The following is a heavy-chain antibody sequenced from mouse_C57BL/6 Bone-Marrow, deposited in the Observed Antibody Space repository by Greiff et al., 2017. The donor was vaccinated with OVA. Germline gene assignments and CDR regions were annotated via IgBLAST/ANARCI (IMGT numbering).Heavy chain of an antibody. J-gene: IGHJ2*01. CDR1: GYSFTSYY. CDR2: IYPGSGNT. V-gene: IGHV1-66*01. Sequence: VQLQQSGPELVKPGASVKISCKASGYSFTSYYIHWVKQRPGQGLEWIGWIYPGSGNTKYNEKFKGKATLTADTSSSTAYMQLSSLTSEDSAVYYCAKRRTGNFDYWGQGTTLTVSS. D-gene: IGHD4-1*01. CDR3: AKRRTGNFDY.